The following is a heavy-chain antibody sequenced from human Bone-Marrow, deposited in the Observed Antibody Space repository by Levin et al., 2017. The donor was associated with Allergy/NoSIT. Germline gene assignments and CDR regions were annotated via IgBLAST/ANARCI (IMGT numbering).Heavy chain of an antibody. CDR1: GGSISNYY. D-gene: IGHD2-15*01. CDR2: ISNSGNT. J-gene: IGHJ4*02. V-gene: IGHV4-59*01. Sequence: HSQTLSLTCTVSGGSISNYYWTWIRQPPGKGLEWIGSISNSGNTNYNSSLNSRVTISVDTSENQFSLRLTSVIAADTAVYYCARGGGDGGCRYACSFDYWGQGTPVTVSS. CDR3: ARGGGDGGCRYACSFDY.